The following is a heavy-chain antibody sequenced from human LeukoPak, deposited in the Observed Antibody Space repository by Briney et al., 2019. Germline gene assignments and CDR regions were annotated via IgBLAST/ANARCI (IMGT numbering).Heavy chain of an antibody. J-gene: IGHJ2*01. CDR1: GGSISSYY. V-gene: IGHV4-34*01. D-gene: IGHD4-4*01. CDR3: ARGSRRDDYNRYWYFDL. CDR2: INHSGST. Sequence: PSETLSLTCTVSGGSISSYYWSWIRQPPGKGLEWIGEINHSGSTNYNPSLKSRVTISVDASKNQFSLKLSSVTAADTAVCYCARGSRRDDYNRYWYFDLWGRGTLVTVSS.